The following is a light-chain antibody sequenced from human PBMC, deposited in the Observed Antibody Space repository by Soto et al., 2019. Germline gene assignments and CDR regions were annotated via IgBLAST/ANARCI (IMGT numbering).Light chain of an antibody. J-gene: IGKJ1*01. V-gene: IGKV3-20*01. CDR1: PSVSSSY. Sequence: EIVLTQSPGTLSLSPGERATLSCRASPSVSSSYLAWYQQKPGQAPRLLIYGASSRATVIPDRLSGSGSGTDFTLTISRLEPEDFAVYYCQQYGSSPWTFGQGTKVETK. CDR2: GAS. CDR3: QQYGSSPWT.